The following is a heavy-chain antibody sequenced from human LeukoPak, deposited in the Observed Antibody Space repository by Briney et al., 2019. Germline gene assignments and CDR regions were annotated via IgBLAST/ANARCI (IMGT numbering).Heavy chain of an antibody. CDR3: ARIEAVAATPYYFDY. CDR2: IYYSGST. Sequence: PSETLSLTCAVYGGSFSGYYWSWIRQPPGKGLEWIGSIYYSGSTYYNPSLKSRVTISVDTSKNQFSLKLSSVTAADTAVYYCARIEAVAATPYYFDYWGQGTLVTVSS. J-gene: IGHJ4*02. CDR1: GGSFSGYY. D-gene: IGHD2-15*01. V-gene: IGHV4-34*01.